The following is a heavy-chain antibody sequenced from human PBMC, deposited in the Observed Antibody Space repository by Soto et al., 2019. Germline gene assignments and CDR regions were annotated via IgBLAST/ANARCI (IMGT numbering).Heavy chain of an antibody. CDR1: GFTFSSYA. J-gene: IGHJ5*02. CDR2: ISGSGGST. CDR3: AKTYDYIWGSYRDPPWFDP. D-gene: IGHD3-16*02. V-gene: IGHV3-23*01. Sequence: HPGGSLRLSCAASGFTFSSYAMSWVRQAPGKGLEWVSAISGSGGSTYYADSVKGRFTISRDNSKNTLYLQMNSLRAEDTAVYYCAKTYDYIWGSYRDPPWFDPWGQGTLVTVSS.